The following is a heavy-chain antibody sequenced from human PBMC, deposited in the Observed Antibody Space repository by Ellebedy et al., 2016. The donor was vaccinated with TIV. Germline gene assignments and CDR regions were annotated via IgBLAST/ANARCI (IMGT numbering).Heavy chain of an antibody. V-gene: IGHV3-48*04. CDR3: AREIFLWSLGNYYYGMDV. Sequence: GGSLRLSXAASGFSFATFAMSWVRQAPGKGLAWVSYIGSSSTTIYYADSVKGRFTVSRDNAKNSLYLQLNSLSAEDTAVYYCAREIFLWSLGNYYYGMDVWGHGTTVIVSS. J-gene: IGHJ6*02. CDR1: GFSFATFA. CDR2: IGSSSTTI. D-gene: IGHD3-10*01.